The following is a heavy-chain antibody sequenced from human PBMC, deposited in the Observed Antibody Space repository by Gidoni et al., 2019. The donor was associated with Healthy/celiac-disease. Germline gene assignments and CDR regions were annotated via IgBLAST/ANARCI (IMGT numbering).Heavy chain of an antibody. CDR1: GFTVSSNY. V-gene: IGHV3-66*01. CDR2: IYSGGST. D-gene: IGHD3-10*01. Sequence: EVQLVESGGGLVQPGGSLRLSCAASGFTVSSNYMSWVRQAPGKGLEWVSVIYSGGSTYYADSVKGRFTISRDNSKNTLYLQMNSLRAEDTAVYYCARERGSGYYGMDVWGQGTTVTVSS. J-gene: IGHJ6*02. CDR3: ARERGSGYYGMDV.